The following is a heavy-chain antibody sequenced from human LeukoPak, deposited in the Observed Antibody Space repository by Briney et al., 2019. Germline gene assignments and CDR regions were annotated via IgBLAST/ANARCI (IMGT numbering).Heavy chain of an antibody. CDR1: GFTFSSYS. CDR2: ITGSSSDI. Sequence: PGGSLRLSCAASGFTFSSYSMNWVRQAPGKGLEWVSSITGSSSDIYYADSVKGRITISRDNAKNSLYLQMNSLRAEDTAVYYCARAFSTAAFDSWGQGTLVTVSS. CDR3: ARAFSTAAFDS. V-gene: IGHV3-21*01. D-gene: IGHD3/OR15-3a*01. J-gene: IGHJ4*02.